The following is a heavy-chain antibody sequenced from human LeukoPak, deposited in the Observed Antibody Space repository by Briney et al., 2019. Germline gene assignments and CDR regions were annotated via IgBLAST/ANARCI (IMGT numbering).Heavy chain of an antibody. CDR2: IIPIFGTA. CDR1: GGTFSSYA. V-gene: IGHV1-69*05. CDR3: ARGSRLWFGELFAYYFDY. J-gene: IGHJ4*02. D-gene: IGHD3-10*01. Sequence: GASVKVSCKASGGTFSSYAISWVRQAPGQGLEWMGGIIPIFGTASYAQKFQGRVTITTDESTSTAYMELSSLRSEDTAVYYCARGSRLWFGELFAYYFDYWGQGTLVTVSS.